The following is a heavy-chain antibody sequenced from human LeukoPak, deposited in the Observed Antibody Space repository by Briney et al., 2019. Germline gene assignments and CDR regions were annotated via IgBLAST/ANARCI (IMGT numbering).Heavy chain of an antibody. V-gene: IGHV4-61*01. CDR2: IYYSGST. CDR1: GGSVSSGSYY. D-gene: IGHD3-10*01. Sequence: SETLSLTCTVSGGSVSSGSYYWSWIRQPPGKGLEWIGYIYYSGSTNHNPSLKSRVTISVDTSKNQFSLKLSSVTAADTAVYYCAFGELSSLYYGMDVWGQGTTVTVSS. J-gene: IGHJ6*02. CDR3: AFGELSSLYYGMDV.